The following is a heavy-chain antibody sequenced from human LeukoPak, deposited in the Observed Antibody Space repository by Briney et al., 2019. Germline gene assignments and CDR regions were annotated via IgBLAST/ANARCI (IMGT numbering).Heavy chain of an antibody. D-gene: IGHD3-10*01. Sequence: ASVKVSCKASGYTFTSYYMHWVRQAPGQGLEWMGIINPTAGTTNYAQKLQGRVTMTTDTSTSTAYMELRSLRSDDTAVYYCARVTMIRGTLAANWFDPWGQGTLVTVSS. CDR3: ARVTMIRGTLAANWFDP. V-gene: IGHV1-46*01. J-gene: IGHJ5*02. CDR2: INPTAGTT. CDR1: GYTFTSYY.